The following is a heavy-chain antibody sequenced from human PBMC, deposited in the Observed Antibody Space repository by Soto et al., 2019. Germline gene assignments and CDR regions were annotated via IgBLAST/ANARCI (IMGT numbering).Heavy chain of an antibody. CDR2: ISQDGTKR. J-gene: IGHJ6*02. V-gene: IGHV3-30-3*01. CDR3: ARAEGSVVLVTAIHYFYCGMDV. CDR1: GFTLTSYA. D-gene: IGHD2-21*02. Sequence: GSLRLSCAASGFTLTSYAMHWVRQAPGKGLEWVAVISQDGTKRYFADSVKGRFSISRDNSKNTVDLQMNSLRLEATAVYYCARAEGSVVLVTAIHYFYCGMDVWGQGTTVTVSS.